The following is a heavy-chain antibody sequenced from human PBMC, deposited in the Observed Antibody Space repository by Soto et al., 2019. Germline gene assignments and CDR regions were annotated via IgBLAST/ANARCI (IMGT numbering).Heavy chain of an antibody. J-gene: IGHJ6*02. CDR1: GYTFTSYG. CDR2: ISAYNGNT. D-gene: IGHD1-26*01. CDR3: ARDLVKLATIYYYYGMDV. Sequence: ASVKVSCKASGYTFTSYGISWVRQAPGQGLEWMGWISAYNGNTNYAQKLQGRVTMTTDTSTSTAYMELRSLRSDDTAVYYCARDLVKLATIYYYYGMDVWGQGTTVTVSS. V-gene: IGHV1-18*01.